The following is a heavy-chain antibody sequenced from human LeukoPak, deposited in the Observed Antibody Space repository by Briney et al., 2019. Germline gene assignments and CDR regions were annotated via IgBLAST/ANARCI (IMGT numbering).Heavy chain of an antibody. D-gene: IGHD4-17*01. V-gene: IGHV3-30-3*01. CDR3: ARGSRTPHTTVTTGYYFDY. CDR1: GFTFSSYA. CDR2: ISYDGSNK. Sequence: PGGSLRLSCAASGFTFSSYAMHWVRQAPGKGLEWVAVISYDGSNKYYADSVKGRFTISRDNSKNTLYLQMNSLRAEDTAVYYCARGSRTPHTTVTTGYYFDYWGQGTLVTVSS. J-gene: IGHJ4*02.